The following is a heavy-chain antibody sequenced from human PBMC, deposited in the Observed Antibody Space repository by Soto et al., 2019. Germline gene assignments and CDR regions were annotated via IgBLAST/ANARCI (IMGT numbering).Heavy chain of an antibody. CDR2: IYPGDSDT. Sequence: GESLKISCKGSGDSFTSYWIGWVRQMPGKGLECMGIIYPGDSDTRYSPSFQGQVTISADKSISTAYLQWSSLKASDTAMYYWARPTNRGKYYYGMDVWGQGTTVTVSS. J-gene: IGHJ6*02. CDR3: ARPTNRGKYYYGMDV. D-gene: IGHD2-8*01. V-gene: IGHV5-51*01. CDR1: GDSFTSYW.